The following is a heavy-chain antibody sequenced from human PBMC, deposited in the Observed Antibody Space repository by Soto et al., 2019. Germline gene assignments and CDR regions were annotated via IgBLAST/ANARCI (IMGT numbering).Heavy chain of an antibody. CDR1: GGTFSSYA. CDR3: ARDQGRAAAGYYGMDV. J-gene: IGHJ6*02. Sequence: SVKVSCKASGGTFSSYAISWVRQAPGQGLEWMGGIIPIFGTANYAQKFQGRVTITADESTSTAYMELSSLRSEDTAVYYCARDQGRAAAGYYGMDVWGQGTTVTVSS. CDR2: IIPIFGTA. V-gene: IGHV1-69*13. D-gene: IGHD6-13*01.